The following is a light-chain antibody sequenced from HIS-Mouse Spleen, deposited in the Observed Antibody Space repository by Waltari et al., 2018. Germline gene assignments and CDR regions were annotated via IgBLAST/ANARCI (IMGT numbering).Light chain of an antibody. Sequence: EIVMTQSPATLSVSPGERATLPCRASQRVSSNLAWYQQKPGQAPRPLIYGASTRATGIPARFSGSGSGTEFTLTISSLQSEDFAVYYCQQYNNWPWTFGQGTKVEIK. CDR2: GAS. CDR1: QRVSSN. J-gene: IGKJ1*01. CDR3: QQYNNWPWT. V-gene: IGKV3-15*01.